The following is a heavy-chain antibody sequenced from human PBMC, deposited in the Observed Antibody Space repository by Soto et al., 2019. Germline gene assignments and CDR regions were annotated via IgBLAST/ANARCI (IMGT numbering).Heavy chain of an antibody. Sequence: QVQLVQSGAEVKKPGSSVKVSCKASGGTFSSYAISWVRQAPGQGLEWMGGIIPIFGTANYAQKFQGRVTITADESTSTAYMEVSSLRSEDTAVYYCARDGRLGIAVAGTGWFDSWGQGTLVTVSS. J-gene: IGHJ5*01. D-gene: IGHD6-19*01. V-gene: IGHV1-69*01. CDR2: IIPIFGTA. CDR1: GGTFSSYA. CDR3: ARDGRLGIAVAGTGWFDS.